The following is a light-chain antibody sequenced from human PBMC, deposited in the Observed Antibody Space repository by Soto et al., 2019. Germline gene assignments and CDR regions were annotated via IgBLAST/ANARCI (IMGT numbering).Light chain of an antibody. CDR3: QQANSFPLT. CDR2: SAS. J-gene: IGKJ4*01. CDR1: QGCNNW. V-gene: IGKV1-12*01. Sequence: DIQMTQSPSSLSASLGDRVTITCRASQGCNNWSGWYQQKAGTAPNLLIYSASRLQSGVSSRFSGSGSGKDFTLTISSLQHEDSATYYCQQANSFPLTFGGGTKVDIK.